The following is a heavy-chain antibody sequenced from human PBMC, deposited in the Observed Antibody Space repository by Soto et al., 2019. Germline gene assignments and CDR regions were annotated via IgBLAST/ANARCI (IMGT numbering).Heavy chain of an antibody. CDR2: IYDSGST. CDR3: AREVSPLTTDWYFDL. CDR1: GGSISGGVGGLYY. V-gene: IGHV4-30-4*01. D-gene: IGHD4-17*01. Sequence: QLQLRESGPGLVKPSETLSLTCTVSGGSISGGVGGLYYWSWIRQHPGKGLEWIGYIYDSGSTYYTPPLKRRFTISVHTPKSKFSLRLSSVTAADTAVYYCAREVSPLTTDWYFDLGGRGTLVTVSS. J-gene: IGHJ2*01.